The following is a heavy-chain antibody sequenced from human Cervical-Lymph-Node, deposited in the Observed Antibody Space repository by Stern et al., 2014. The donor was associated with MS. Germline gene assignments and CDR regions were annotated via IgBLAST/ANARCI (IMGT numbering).Heavy chain of an antibody. CDR2: ISADSGNT. D-gene: IGHD2-8*01. Sequence: QVQLEQSGTEVKKPGASVLVSCKASGYTFTTYGITWVRQAPRQGIGWMGWISADSGNTKYAQKFQDRVTMTRDSTTGTAYMEVRSLRSEDTAVYYCARDKMHAFDYWGQGTQVTVPS. CDR1: GYTFTTYG. V-gene: IGHV1-18*01. J-gene: IGHJ4*02. CDR3: ARDKMHAFDY.